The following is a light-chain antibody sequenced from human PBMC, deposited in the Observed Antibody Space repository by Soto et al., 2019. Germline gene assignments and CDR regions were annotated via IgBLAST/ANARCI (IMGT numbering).Light chain of an antibody. Sequence: DIQMTQTPSTLSASVGYRVTITCRASQTISSWLAWYQQKPGKAPKLLIYKASTLKSGVPSRFSGSGSGTEFTLTISSLHPDDFVTYYCQHYNSYSEAFGQGTKVDIK. V-gene: IGKV1-5*03. J-gene: IGKJ1*01. CDR1: QTISSW. CDR3: QHYNSYSEA. CDR2: KAS.